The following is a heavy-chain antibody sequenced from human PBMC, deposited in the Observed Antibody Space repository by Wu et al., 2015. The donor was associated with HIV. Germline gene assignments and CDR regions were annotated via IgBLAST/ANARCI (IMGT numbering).Heavy chain of an antibody. CDR1: GYTYNTYY. V-gene: IGHV1-2*02. CDR3: ARAYCSGGGCYSDAFDL. CDR2: INPNSSDT. D-gene: IGHD2-15*01. Sequence: QVQLVQSGPEVRKPGASVKVSCKASGYTYNTYYFHWVRQAPGQGLEWMGWINPNSSDTNYAQRFQGRVTMTRDTSLSTAYLELRRLRSDDTALYYCARAYCSGGGCYSDAFDLWGQGTMVTVSS. J-gene: IGHJ3*01.